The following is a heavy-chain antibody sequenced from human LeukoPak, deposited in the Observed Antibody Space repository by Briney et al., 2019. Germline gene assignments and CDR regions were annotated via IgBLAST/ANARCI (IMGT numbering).Heavy chain of an antibody. CDR3: ARGNRGVILTAMRGNWFDA. D-gene: IGHD2-21*02. CDR1: GYTFINYD. J-gene: IGHJ5*02. CDR2: MNPNSANT. Sequence: ASVKVSCKASGYTFINYDINWVRQAPGQGLEWMGWMNPNSANTGYAQKFQGRVTITRNTSIGTAFMELSSLRSEDTAVYYCARGNRGVILTAMRGNWFDAWGQGTLVTVSS. V-gene: IGHV1-8*03.